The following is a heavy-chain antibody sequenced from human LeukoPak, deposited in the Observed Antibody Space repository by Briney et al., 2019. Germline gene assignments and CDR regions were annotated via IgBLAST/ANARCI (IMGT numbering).Heavy chain of an antibody. V-gene: IGHV3-15*01. CDR3: TAHHLY. CDR1: GFTFSDVW. J-gene: IGHJ4*03. Sequence: GGSLRLSCVASGFTFSDVWLSWVRQAPGKGLQWVGRVKTKADGGTAYYSAPVRGRFTISRDDSKDTLYLQMNSLTAEDTGVYFCTAHHLYWDHGIRVSVST. CDR2: VKTKADGGTA. D-gene: IGHD2-15*01.